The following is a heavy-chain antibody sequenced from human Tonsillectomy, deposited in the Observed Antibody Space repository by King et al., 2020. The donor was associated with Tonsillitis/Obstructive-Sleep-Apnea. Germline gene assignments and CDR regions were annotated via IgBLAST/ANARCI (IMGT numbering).Heavy chain of an antibody. J-gene: IGHJ4*02. CDR2: IKGKPDAGTT. CDR3: TTGFSTVRTGG. Sequence: VQLVESGGGLVKPGGSLRLSCAASGLSFNNAWLSWFRKAPGKGRDWVGRIKGKPDAGTTNYAAPVKGRFTISRDDSKNTLYLQMNSLKTEDTAVYYCTTGFSTVRTGGWGQGTLVTVSS. D-gene: IGHD4-17*01. CDR1: GLSFNNAW. V-gene: IGHV3-15*01.